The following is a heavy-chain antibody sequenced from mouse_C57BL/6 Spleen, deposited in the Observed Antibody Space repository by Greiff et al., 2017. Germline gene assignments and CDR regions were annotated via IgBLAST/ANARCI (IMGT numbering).Heavy chain of an antibody. V-gene: IGHV1-61*01. Sequence: QVHVKQPGAELVRPGSSVKLSCKASGYTFTSYWMDWVKQRPGQGLEWIGNIYPSDSETHYNQKFKDKATLTVDKSSSTAYMQLSSLTSEDSAVYYCARGYYGNYFDYWGQGTTLTVSS. J-gene: IGHJ2*01. CDR3: ARGYYGNYFDY. D-gene: IGHD2-1*01. CDR2: IYPSDSET. CDR1: GYTFTSYW.